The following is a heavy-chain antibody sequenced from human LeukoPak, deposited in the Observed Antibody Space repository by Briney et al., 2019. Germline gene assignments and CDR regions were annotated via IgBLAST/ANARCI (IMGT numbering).Heavy chain of an antibody. CDR2: ISYDGSNK. CDR3: AREQVYYMDV. CDR1: GFTFSSYA. J-gene: IGHJ6*03. Sequence: GGSLRLSCAASGFTFSSYAMHWVRQAPGKGLEWVAVISYDGSNKYYADSVKGRFTISKDNSKNTLYLQMNSLRAEDTAVYYCAREQVYYMDVWGKGTTVTVSS. V-gene: IGHV3-30-3*01.